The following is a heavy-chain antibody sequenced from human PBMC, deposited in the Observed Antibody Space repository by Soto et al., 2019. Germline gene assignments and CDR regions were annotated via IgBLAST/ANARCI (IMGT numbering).Heavy chain of an antibody. CDR2: ISYDGSNK. D-gene: IGHD6-19*01. V-gene: IGHV3-30-3*01. CDR3: ARVTIAVAGTAGDFDL. CDR1: GFTFSSYA. Sequence: QVQLVESGGGVVQPGRSLRLSCAASGFTFSSYAMHWVRQAPGKGLEWVAVISYDGSNKYYADSVKGRFTISRDNSKNTLYLQMNSLRAEDTALYYCARVTIAVAGTAGDFDLWGRGTLVTVSS. J-gene: IGHJ2*01.